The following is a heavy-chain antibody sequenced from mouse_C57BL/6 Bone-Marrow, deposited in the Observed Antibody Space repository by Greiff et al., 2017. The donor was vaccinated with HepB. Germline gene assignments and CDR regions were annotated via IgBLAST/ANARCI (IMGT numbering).Heavy chain of an antibody. Sequence: VQLQQSGAELVKPGASVKISCKASGYTFTDYYINWVKQRPGQGLEWIGKIGPGSGSTYYNEKFKGKATLTADKSSSTAYMQLSSLTSEDSAVYFCARPYYYGSSYGGYAMDYWGQGTSVTVSS. J-gene: IGHJ4*01. CDR2: IGPGSGST. CDR3: ARPYYYGSSYGGYAMDY. D-gene: IGHD1-1*01. V-gene: IGHV1-77*01. CDR1: GYTFTDYY.